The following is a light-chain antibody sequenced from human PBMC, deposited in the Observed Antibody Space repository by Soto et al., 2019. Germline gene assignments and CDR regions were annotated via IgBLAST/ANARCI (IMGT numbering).Light chain of an antibody. CDR2: DAS. CDR3: QQRSNWPPLT. J-gene: IGKJ4*01. CDR1: QSVSSY. V-gene: IGKV3-11*01. Sequence: EIVLTQSPATLSLSPGERATLSCRASQSVSSYLAWYQQKPAQAPRLLINDASNRATGIPARFSGSGSGTDFTLTISSLEPEDFAVYYCQQRSNWPPLTFGGGTKVEIK.